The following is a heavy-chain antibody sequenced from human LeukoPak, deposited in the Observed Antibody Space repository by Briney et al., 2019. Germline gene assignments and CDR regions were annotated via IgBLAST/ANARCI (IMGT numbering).Heavy chain of an antibody. D-gene: IGHD5-18*01. CDR3: ATYRQIQVPFEF. CDR2: IFPSSDEI. CDR1: GFTFNNYW. V-gene: IGHV3-23*01. Sequence: GGSLRLSCAASGFTFNNYWMSWVRQAPGKGLECVSSIFPSSDEIHYADSVKGRFTISRDNSRSTLSLQMDSLRAEDTATYYCATYRQIQVPFEFWGQGTLVTVSS. J-gene: IGHJ4*02.